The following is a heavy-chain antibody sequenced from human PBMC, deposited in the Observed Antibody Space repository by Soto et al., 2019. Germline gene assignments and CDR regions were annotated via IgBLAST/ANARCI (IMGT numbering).Heavy chain of an antibody. J-gene: IGHJ4*02. Sequence: GGSLRLSCAASGFTFTDHYMDWVRQAPGEVLEWVGRARNKVNGYIIAYAASVKGRFIISRDDSKNSLYLQMNSLKTEDTAVYFCARLMGTSFDLWGQGTLVTVSS. V-gene: IGHV3-72*01. CDR3: ARLMGTSFDL. CDR2: ARNKVNGYII. D-gene: IGHD2-8*01. CDR1: GFTFTDHY.